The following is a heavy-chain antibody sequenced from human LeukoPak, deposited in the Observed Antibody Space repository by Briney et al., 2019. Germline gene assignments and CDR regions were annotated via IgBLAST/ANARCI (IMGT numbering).Heavy chain of an antibody. CDR2: IWYDGSNK. CDR3: ARDWSDDAFDI. Sequence: GGSLRLSCAASGFAFSSYGMHWVRQAPGKGLEWVAVIWYDGSNKYYADSVKGRFTISRDNSKNTLYLQMNSLRAEDTAVYYCARDWSDDAFDIWGQGTMVTVSS. CDR1: GFAFSSYG. J-gene: IGHJ3*02. V-gene: IGHV3-33*01.